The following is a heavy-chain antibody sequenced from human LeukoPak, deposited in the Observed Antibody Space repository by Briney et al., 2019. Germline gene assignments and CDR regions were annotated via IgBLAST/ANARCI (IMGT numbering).Heavy chain of an antibody. V-gene: IGHV3-53*01. CDR3: ARVADTHIFDY. CDR2: IYRGATT. CDR1: GFTVSSNY. J-gene: IGHJ4*02. D-gene: IGHD2-21*01. Sequence: GGSLRLSCAAAGFTVSSNYMSWVRQAPGKGLEWVSVIYRGATTDYADSVKGRFTISRDNSKKTLYLQMNSLRTEDTALYYCARVADTHIFDYWGQGTLVTVSS.